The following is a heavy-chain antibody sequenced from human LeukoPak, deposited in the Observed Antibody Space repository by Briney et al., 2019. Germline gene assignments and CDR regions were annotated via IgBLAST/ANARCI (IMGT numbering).Heavy chain of an antibody. CDR2: INPNSGGT. CDR1: GYTFTAYF. V-gene: IGHV1-2*02. J-gene: IGHJ4*02. Sequence: GAPVKVSCKTSGYTFTAYFIHWVRQAPGQGLEWMGWINPNSGGTSNPQKFQGRVTMTRDPSISTAYMDLSRLRSDDTAVYYCARGRAGDYSDSWGPGTLVNVSS. CDR3: ARGRAGDYSDS.